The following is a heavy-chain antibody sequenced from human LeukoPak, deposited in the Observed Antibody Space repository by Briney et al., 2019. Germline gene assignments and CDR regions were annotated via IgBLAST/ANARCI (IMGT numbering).Heavy chain of an antibody. CDR2: IYYSGST. CDR1: GGSISTSTFY. D-gene: IGHD3-10*01. Sequence: PSETLSLTCTVSGGSISTSTFYWGWIRQSPGKGLEWIGSIYYSGSTYYNPSLKSRVTVSVDTSKNQFSLKLSSVTAADTAVYYCARLPREYYYYGSGSYYGDYWGQGTLVTVSS. CDR3: ARLPREYYYYGSGSYYGDY. V-gene: IGHV4-39*07. J-gene: IGHJ4*02.